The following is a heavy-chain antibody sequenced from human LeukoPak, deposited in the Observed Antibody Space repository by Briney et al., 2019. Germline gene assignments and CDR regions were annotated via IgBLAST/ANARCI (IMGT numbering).Heavy chain of an antibody. CDR1: GVSITGYY. Sequence: PSETLSLTCAVYGVSITGYYWSWIRQTPGRGLEWVGEIHYTGATSYNPSLKSRATISTDTSKNQFSLRLSSVTAADTAVYYCARGNILTGYCFDFWGQGALVTVSS. CDR2: IHYTGAT. CDR3: ARGNILTGYCFDF. V-gene: IGHV4-34*01. J-gene: IGHJ4*02. D-gene: IGHD3-9*01.